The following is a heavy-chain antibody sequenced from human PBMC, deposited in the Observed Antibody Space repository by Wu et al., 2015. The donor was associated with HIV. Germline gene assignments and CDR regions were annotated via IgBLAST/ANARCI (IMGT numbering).Heavy chain of an antibody. D-gene: IGHD3-22*01. CDR2: INANNGGT. J-gene: IGHJ3*02. V-gene: IGHV1-2*02. CDR3: ARGRSGYFAFDI. Sequence: QVQLVQSGAELKKPGASVRVSCKASGYTFTGYYLHWVRETPAQGLEWMGWINANNGGTSYAQNFQDRVTMTRDTSINTAYMEFSSLTSDDTAVYYCARGRSGYFAFDIWGQGTMVTV. CDR1: GYTFTGYY.